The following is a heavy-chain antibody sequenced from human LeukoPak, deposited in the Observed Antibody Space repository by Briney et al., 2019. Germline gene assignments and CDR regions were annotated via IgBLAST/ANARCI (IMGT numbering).Heavy chain of an antibody. D-gene: IGHD3-16*01. CDR1: GNTFSSYD. CDR2: IIPILGIA. V-gene: IGHV1-69*04. CDR3: ASDGCNYVLVY. Sequence: ASVKVSCKASGNTFSSYDMSWVRQAPGQGLEWMGRIIPILGIANYAQKFQGRVTITADKSTSTAYMELSRLRSDDTAVYYCASDGCNYVLVYWGQGTLVTVSS. J-gene: IGHJ4*02.